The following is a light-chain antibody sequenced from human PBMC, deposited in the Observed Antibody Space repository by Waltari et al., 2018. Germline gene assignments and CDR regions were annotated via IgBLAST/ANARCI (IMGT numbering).Light chain of an antibody. J-gene: IGLJ1*01. CDR3: TSFTSSRTYV. V-gene: IGLV2-14*03. Sequence: QSALTQPVSVSGSPGQSIAISCTGTSSDVGGYDYVFWYQQHPGKVPKLMIYDVSARPSGVSKRFSGAKSGNTASLSISGLQAEDEADYYCTSFTSSRTYVFGTGTKVTVL. CDR2: DVS. CDR1: SSDVGGYDY.